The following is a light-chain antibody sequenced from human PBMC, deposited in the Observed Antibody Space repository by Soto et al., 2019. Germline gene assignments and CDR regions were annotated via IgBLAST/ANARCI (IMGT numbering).Light chain of an antibody. J-gene: IGLJ2*01. CDR3: QSYDSSLSGDVV. V-gene: IGLV1-40*01. CDR2: GNI. Sequence: QSVLTQPPSVSGAPGQRVTISCTGSSSNIGAGYDVHWYQQLPGTAPKLLIYGNINRPSGVADRFSGSKSGTSASLAITGLQAEDEADYYCQSYDSSLSGDVVFGGGTKVTVL. CDR1: SSNIGAGYD.